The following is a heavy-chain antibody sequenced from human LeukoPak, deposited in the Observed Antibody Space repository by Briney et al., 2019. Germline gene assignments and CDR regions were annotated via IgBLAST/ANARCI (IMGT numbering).Heavy chain of an antibody. Sequence: GCLRLSCAASGFTFSSYAMSWVRQAPGKGLEWVSAISGSGGSTYYADSVKGRFTISRDNSKNTLYLQMNSLRAEDTALYYCARVVGYCSSTSCYLNWFDPWGQGTLVTVSS. CDR2: ISGSGGST. D-gene: IGHD2-2*01. J-gene: IGHJ5*02. CDR1: GFTFSSYA. V-gene: IGHV3-23*01. CDR3: ARVVGYCSSTSCYLNWFDP.